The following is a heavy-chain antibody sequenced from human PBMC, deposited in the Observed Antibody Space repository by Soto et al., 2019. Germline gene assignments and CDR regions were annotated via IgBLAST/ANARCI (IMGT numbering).Heavy chain of an antibody. CDR1: GFIFSDHA. Sequence: GGSLRLSCEASGFIFSDHAMSWVRQAPGKGLEWVSAISGNGIATYYADSVKGQVTISADKSISTAYLQWSSLKASDTAMYYCARVTAPSEMATTQFDYWGQGTLVTVSS. CDR2: ISGNGIAT. J-gene: IGHJ4*02. CDR3: ARVTAPSEMATTQFDY. D-gene: IGHD5-12*01. V-gene: IGHV3-23*01.